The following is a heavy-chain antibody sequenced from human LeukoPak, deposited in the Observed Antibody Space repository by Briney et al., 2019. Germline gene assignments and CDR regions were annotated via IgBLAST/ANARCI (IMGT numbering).Heavy chain of an antibody. V-gene: IGHV1-2*02. Sequence: GASVKVSCKASGYTFTGYYMHWVRQAPGQGLEWMGWINPNSGGTNYAQKFQGRVTMTRDTSISTAYMELSRLRSDDTAVYYCARENIVLMVYAWFDHWGQGTLVTVSS. J-gene: IGHJ5*02. CDR3: ARENIVLMVYAWFDH. D-gene: IGHD2-8*01. CDR1: GYTFTGYY. CDR2: INPNSGGT.